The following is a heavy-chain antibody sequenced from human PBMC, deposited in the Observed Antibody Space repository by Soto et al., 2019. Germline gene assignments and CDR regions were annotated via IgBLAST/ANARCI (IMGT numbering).Heavy chain of an antibody. CDR2: INAGNGNT. D-gene: IGHD3-10*01. J-gene: IGHJ4*02. Sequence: ASVKVSCKASGYTFTSYAMHWVRQAPGQRLEWMGWINAGNGNTKYSQKFQGRVTITRDTSASTAYMELSSLRSEDTAVYYCARGPLYYYGSGSPHRYFDYWGQGNLVTFSS. CDR1: GYTFTSYA. V-gene: IGHV1-3*01. CDR3: ARGPLYYYGSGSPHRYFDY.